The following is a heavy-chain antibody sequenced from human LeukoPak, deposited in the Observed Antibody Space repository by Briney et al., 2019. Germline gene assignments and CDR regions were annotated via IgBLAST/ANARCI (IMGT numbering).Heavy chain of an antibody. CDR2: IKQDGSEK. CDR1: GFTFSSYW. V-gene: IGHV3-7*01. CDR3: ARVGYSYGHYFDY. J-gene: IGHJ4*02. Sequence: GGPLRLSCAASGFTFSSYWMSWVRQAPGKGLEWVANIKQDGSEKYYVDSVKGRFTISRDNAKNSLYLQMNSLRAEDTAVYYCARVGYSYGHYFDYWGQGTLVTVSS. D-gene: IGHD5-18*01.